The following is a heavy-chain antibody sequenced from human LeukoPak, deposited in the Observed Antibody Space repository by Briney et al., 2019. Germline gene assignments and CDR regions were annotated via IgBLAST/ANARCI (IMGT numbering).Heavy chain of an antibody. J-gene: IGHJ4*02. CDR1: GFTFRSYE. CDR3: ASIPGYSSSFDA. D-gene: IGHD6-13*01. V-gene: IGHV3-48*03. Sequence: KSGGSLRLSCEDSGFTFRSYEMNWVRQAPGKGLEWIAYLSSSGSAFSYADSVKGRFTIARDNAKNSVYLEMNSLRADDTAVYYCASIPGYSSSFDAWGQGTLVTVSS. CDR2: LSSSGSAF.